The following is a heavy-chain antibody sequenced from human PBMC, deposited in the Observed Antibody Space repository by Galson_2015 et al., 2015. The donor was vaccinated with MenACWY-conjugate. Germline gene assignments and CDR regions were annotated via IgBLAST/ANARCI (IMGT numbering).Heavy chain of an antibody. Sequence: SLRLSCAASGFTFSTYWMSWVRQAPGKGLEWVAKIKQDGSEKYYVDSVKGRFTISRDNAKKSLYLQMTSLTAEDTAVYYCARASGGGWHAVWANVDYWGQGILVTVSS. V-gene: IGHV3-7*03. CDR1: GFTFSTYW. J-gene: IGHJ4*02. CDR2: IKQDGSEK. CDR3: ARASGGGWHAVWANVDY. D-gene: IGHD6-19*01.